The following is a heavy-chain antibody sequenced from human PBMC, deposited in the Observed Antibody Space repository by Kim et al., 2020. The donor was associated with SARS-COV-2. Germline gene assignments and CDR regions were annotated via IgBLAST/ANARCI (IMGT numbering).Heavy chain of an antibody. J-gene: IGHJ6*02. V-gene: IGHV4-34*01. CDR1: GGSFNDYY. D-gene: IGHD3-10*01. CDR2: INHSGST. CDR3: AGGQDVDSGRYGGMDV. Sequence: SETLSLICAVYGGSFNDYYWSWIRQPPGKGLEWIGEINHSGSTNYNPSLRSRVIISVHTSKNQFSLKLSSVTAADTAVYYCAGGQDVDSGRYGGMDVWG.